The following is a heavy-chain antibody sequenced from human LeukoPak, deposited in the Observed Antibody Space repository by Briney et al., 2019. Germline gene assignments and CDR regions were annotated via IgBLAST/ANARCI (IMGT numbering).Heavy chain of an antibody. CDR1: GYTLTDYY. CDR3: AGNYKILTGYYDDDGFDI. CDR2: INPNSGGT. D-gene: IGHD3-9*01. Sequence: ASVKVSCKASGYTLTDYYINWVRQAPGQGLEWMGWINPNSGGTKYAQKFQGRVTLTRDTSINTAYMELSRLISDDTAVYYCAGNYKILTGYYDDDGFDIWGQGTKVTVSS. V-gene: IGHV1-2*02. J-gene: IGHJ3*02.